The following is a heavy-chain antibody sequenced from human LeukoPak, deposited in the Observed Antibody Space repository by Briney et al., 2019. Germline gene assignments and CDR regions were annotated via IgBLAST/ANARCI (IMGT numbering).Heavy chain of an antibody. V-gene: IGHV1-18*01. CDR2: ISAYNGNT. CDR3: ARDFGKLFQYYFDY. Sequence: VASVKVSCKASGYTFTSYGISWVRQAPGQGLEWMGWISAYNGNTNYAQKLQGRVTMTTDTSTSTAYMELRSLRSDDTAVYYCARDFGKLFQYYFDYWGQGTLVTVSS. J-gene: IGHJ4*02. D-gene: IGHD3-3*01. CDR1: GYTFTSYG.